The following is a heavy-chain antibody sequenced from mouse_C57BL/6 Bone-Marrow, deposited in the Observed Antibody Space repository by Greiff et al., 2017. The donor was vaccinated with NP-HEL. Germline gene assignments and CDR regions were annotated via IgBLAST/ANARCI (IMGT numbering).Heavy chain of an antibody. CDR1: GYTFTSYG. CDR2: IYPRSGNT. D-gene: IGHD2-2*01. Sequence: VMLVESGAELARPGASVKLSCKASGYTFTSYGISWVKQRTGQGLEWIGEIYPRSGNTYYNEKFKGKATLTADKSSSTAYMELRSLTSEDSAVYFCARLRLSYFDYWGQGTTLTVSS. J-gene: IGHJ2*01. CDR3: ARLRLSYFDY. V-gene: IGHV1-81*01.